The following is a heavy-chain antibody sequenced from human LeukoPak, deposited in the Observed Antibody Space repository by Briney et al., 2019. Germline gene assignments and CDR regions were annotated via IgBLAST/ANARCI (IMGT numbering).Heavy chain of an antibody. D-gene: IGHD6-13*01. V-gene: IGHV4-34*01. CDR3: ARGIRIAAAGINWFDP. Sequence: PSETLSLTCAVYGGSFSGYYWSWVRQPPGKGLEWIGEIYHSGSTNYNPSLRSRVTISVDKSKNQFSLKLSSVTAADTAVYYCARGIRIAAAGINWFDPWGQGTLVTVSS. CDR2: IYHSGST. CDR1: GGSFSGYY. J-gene: IGHJ5*02.